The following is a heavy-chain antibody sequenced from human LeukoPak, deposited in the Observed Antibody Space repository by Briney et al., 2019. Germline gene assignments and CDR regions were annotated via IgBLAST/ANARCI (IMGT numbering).Heavy chain of an antibody. V-gene: IGHV5-51*01. D-gene: IGHD1-26*01. CDR3: ARSYSGTYLKAFDI. J-gene: IGHJ3*02. CDR1: GYNFTNCW. CDR2: IYLDDSDT. Sequence: GESLKISCKGSGYNFTNCWIGWVRQMPGKGLECMGIIYLDDSDTRNSPSFQGQVTISADKSISTAFLQWSNLKASDTAMYYCARSYSGTYLKAFDIWGPGTMVTVSS.